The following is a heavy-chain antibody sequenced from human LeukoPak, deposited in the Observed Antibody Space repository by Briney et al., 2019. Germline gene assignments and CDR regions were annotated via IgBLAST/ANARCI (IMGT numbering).Heavy chain of an antibody. Sequence: SCKAXGGIFSSYTISWVRQAPGQGLEGMGRIIPLLGIANYAQKFQGRVTIIADKSTSTAYMELSSLRSEDTAVYYCARDDADSAYADGDYWGQGTLVTVSS. D-gene: IGHD5-12*01. CDR2: IIPLLGIA. CDR3: ARDDADSAYADGDY. CDR1: GGIFSSYT. J-gene: IGHJ4*02. V-gene: IGHV1-69*04.